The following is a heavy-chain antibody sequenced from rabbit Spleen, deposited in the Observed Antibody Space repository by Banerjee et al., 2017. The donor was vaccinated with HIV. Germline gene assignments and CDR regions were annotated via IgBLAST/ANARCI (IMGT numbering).Heavy chain of an antibody. D-gene: IGHD3-1*01. CDR2: MDAGSASS. J-gene: IGHJ4*01. Sequence: QEQLVESGGGLVTPEGSLTLTCTVSGFSFSGRYYMCWVRQAPGKGLEWIGCMDAGSASSYYASWANGRFTISKTSSTTVTLQMTSLTAADTATYFCARGYVDNGRDNLWGPGTLVTVS. CDR3: ARGYVDNGRDNL. V-gene: IGHV1S45*01. CDR1: GFSFSGRYY.